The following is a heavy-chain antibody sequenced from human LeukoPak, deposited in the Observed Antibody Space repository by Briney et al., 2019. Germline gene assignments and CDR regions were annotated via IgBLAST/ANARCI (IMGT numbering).Heavy chain of an antibody. CDR2: IFYSGNT. CDR1: GGSISTNSYY. D-gene: IGHD2-15*01. V-gene: IGHV4-39*01. CDR3: ARVDIVTVPSANFDC. J-gene: IGHJ4*02. Sequence: SETLSLTCFVSGGSISTNSYYWGWVRQPPGKGLEWIGRIFYSGNTYYNPSFRSRVSISVDTSKNQFSLKLFSVTAVDTAVYYCARVDIVTVPSANFDCWGQGTLVIVSS.